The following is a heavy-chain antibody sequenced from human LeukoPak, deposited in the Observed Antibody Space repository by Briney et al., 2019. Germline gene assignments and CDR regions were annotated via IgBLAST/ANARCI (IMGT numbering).Heavy chain of an antibody. Sequence: PGGSLRLSCAASGFTFSSYSMNWVRQAPGKGLEWVSSISSSSSYIYYADSVKGRFTISRDNAKNSLYLQMNSLRAEDTAVYYCARGVVVVTASWYFDLWGRGTLVTVFS. CDR1: GFTFSSYS. V-gene: IGHV3-21*01. CDR2: ISSSSSYI. CDR3: ARGVVVVTASWYFDL. D-gene: IGHD2-21*02. J-gene: IGHJ2*01.